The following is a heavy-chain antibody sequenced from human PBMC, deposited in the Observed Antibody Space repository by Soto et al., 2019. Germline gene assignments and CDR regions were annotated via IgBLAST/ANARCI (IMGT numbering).Heavy chain of an antibody. CDR3: ARDEWGGRDTNWAGYGSIDY. J-gene: IGHJ4*02. D-gene: IGHD3-10*01. Sequence: EVQLVESGGGLVKPGGSLRLSCAASGFTFSSYSMNWVRQAPGKGLEWVSSISSSSSYIYYADSVKGRFTIARDDARNSLNLQMSGLGAEATAVYGCARDEWGGRDTNWAGYGSIDYWGQGTLVTVSS. V-gene: IGHV3-21*01. CDR2: ISSSSSYI. CDR1: GFTFSSYS.